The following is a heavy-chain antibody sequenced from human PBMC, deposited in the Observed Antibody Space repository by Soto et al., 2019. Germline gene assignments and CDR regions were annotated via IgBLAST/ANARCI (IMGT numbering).Heavy chain of an antibody. CDR3: ARLAKATRRGYYGMDV. V-gene: IGHV5-10-1*01. D-gene: IGHD3-16*01. Sequence: EVQLVQSGAEVKKPGESLRISCKGSGYSFTSYWISWVRQMPGKGLEWMGRIDPSDSYTNYSPSFQGHVTISADKSIRTAYLQWSSLKASDTAMYYCARLAKATRRGYYGMDVWGQGTTVTVSS. CDR2: IDPSDSYT. CDR1: GYSFTSYW. J-gene: IGHJ6*02.